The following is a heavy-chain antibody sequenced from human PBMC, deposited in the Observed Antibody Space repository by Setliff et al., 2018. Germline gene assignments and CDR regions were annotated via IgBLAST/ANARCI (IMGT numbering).Heavy chain of an antibody. D-gene: IGHD6-13*01. CDR1: GGSISSSSYY. Sequence: SETLSLTCTVSGGSISSSSYYWGWIRQPPGKGLEWIGSIYYSGSTYYNPSLKSRVTISVDTSKNQFSLKLSSVTAADTAVYYCARVSEAAAAGFDYWGQGTLVTVSS. CDR3: ARVSEAAAAGFDY. J-gene: IGHJ4*02. CDR2: IYYSGST. V-gene: IGHV4-39*07.